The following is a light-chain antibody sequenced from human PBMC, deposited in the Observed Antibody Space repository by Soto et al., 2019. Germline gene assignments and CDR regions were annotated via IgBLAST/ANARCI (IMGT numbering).Light chain of an antibody. CDR2: EVS. Sequence: HSVLTQPASVSGSPGQSITISCTGTSSDVGVYDYVSWYQLHPGKAPKLMVFEVSNRPSGVSYRFSGSKSGNTASLTISGLQAEDEADYFCSSYSISTAYLFGTGTKGTV. CDR3: SSYSISTAYL. J-gene: IGLJ1*01. V-gene: IGLV2-14*01. CDR1: SSDVGVYDY.